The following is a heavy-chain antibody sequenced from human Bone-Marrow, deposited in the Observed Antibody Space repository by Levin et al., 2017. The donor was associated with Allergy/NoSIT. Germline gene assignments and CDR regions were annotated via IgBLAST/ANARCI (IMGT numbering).Heavy chain of an antibody. CDR3: AGEYYYDSSGYEY. V-gene: IGHV1-2*02. D-gene: IGHD3-22*01. CDR2: INPNSGGT. CDR1: GYTFTGYY. J-gene: IGHJ4*02. Sequence: ASVKVSCKASGYTFTGYYMHWVRQAPGQGLEWMGWINPNSGGTNYAQKFQGRVTMTRDTSISTAYMELSRLRSDDTAVYYCAGEYYYDSSGYEYWGQGTLVTVSS.